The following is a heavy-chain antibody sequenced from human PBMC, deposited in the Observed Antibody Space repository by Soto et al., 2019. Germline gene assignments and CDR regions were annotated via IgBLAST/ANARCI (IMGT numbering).Heavy chain of an antibody. V-gene: IGHV3-23*01. Sequence: EVQLLESGGGLVQPGGSLRLSCAASGFTFSSYAMSWVRQAPGKGLEWVSAISGSGGSTYYADSVKGRFTISRDNSKNTLYLQMNSMRAEDTAVYYCASHCSGGSCYSSHYYYGMDVWGQGTTVTVSS. CDR3: ASHCSGGSCYSSHYYYGMDV. CDR1: GFTFSSYA. CDR2: ISGSGGST. D-gene: IGHD2-15*01. J-gene: IGHJ6*02.